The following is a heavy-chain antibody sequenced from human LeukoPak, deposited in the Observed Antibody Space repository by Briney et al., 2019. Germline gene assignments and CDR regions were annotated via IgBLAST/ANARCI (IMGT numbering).Heavy chain of an antibody. CDR3: ARAEMATNPFDY. CDR1: GGTFSSYT. V-gene: IGHV1-69*02. J-gene: IGHJ4*02. D-gene: IGHD5-24*01. Sequence: ASVKVSCKASGGTFSSYTISWVRQAPGQGLEWMGRIIPILGIANYAQKFQGRVTITADKSTSTAYMELSSLRSEDTAVYYCARAEMATNPFDYWGQGTLVTVSS. CDR2: IIPILGIA.